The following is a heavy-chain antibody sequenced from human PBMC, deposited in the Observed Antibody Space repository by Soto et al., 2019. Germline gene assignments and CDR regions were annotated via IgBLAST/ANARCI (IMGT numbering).Heavy chain of an antibody. J-gene: IGHJ4*02. V-gene: IGHV4-34*01. CDR1: GGSFSGYY. Sequence: QVQLQQWGAGLLKPSETLSLTCAVYGGSFSGYYWSWIRQSPGKGLEWIGEISHSGSTIYNPPLESRVTISADTSENQFSLRLSSVTAADTALYYCARYCSRATCYGVFDYWGQGTLVTVSS. CDR3: ARYCSRATCYGVFDY. D-gene: IGHD2-2*01. CDR2: ISHSGST.